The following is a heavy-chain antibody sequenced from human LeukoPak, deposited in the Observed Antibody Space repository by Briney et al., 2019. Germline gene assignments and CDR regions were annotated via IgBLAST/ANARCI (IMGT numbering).Heavy chain of an antibody. Sequence: ASVKVSCKASGGTFSSYAINWVRQATGQGLEWMGWMNPNSGNTGYAQKFQGRVTMTRNTSISTAYMELSSLRSEDTAVYYCARVGGTIFGVVMGYYYYGMDVWGQGTTVTVSS. CDR1: GGTFSSYA. J-gene: IGHJ6*02. CDR3: ARVGGTIFGVVMGYYYYGMDV. CDR2: MNPNSGNT. D-gene: IGHD3-3*01. V-gene: IGHV1-8*02.